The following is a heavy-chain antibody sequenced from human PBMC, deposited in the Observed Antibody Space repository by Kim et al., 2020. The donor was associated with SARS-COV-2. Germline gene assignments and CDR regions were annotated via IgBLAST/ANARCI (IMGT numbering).Heavy chain of an antibody. J-gene: IGHJ6*02. CDR3: ARDLDAARGYYYYYGMDV. CDR2: ISSSSSYI. Sequence: GGSLRLSCAASGFTFSGYSMNWVRQAPGKGLEWVSSISSSSSYIYYADSVKGRFTISRDNAKNSLYLQMNSLRAEDTAVYYCARDLDAARGYYYYYGMDVWGQGTTVTLS. CDR1: GFTFSGYS. D-gene: IGHD3-3*01. V-gene: IGHV3-21*01.